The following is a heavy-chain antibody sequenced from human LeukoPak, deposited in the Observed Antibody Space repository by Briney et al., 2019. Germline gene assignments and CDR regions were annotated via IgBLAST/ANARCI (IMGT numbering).Heavy chain of an antibody. Sequence: GGSLRLSCAASGFTFSTYGMHWVRQAPGKGLEWVAFIHYDGSNKYYADSVKGRFTISRDNSKNTLYLQMNSLRAEDTAVHYCAKDLEITIFGVMDVWGKGTTVTVSS. CDR3: AKDLEITIFGVMDV. V-gene: IGHV3-30*02. J-gene: IGHJ6*04. D-gene: IGHD3-3*01. CDR2: IHYDGSNK. CDR1: GFTFSTYG.